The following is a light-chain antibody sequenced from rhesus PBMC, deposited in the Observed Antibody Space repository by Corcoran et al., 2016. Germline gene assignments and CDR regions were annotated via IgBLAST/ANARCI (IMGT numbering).Light chain of an antibody. V-gene: IGKV1-22*01. J-gene: IGKJ3*01. CDR3: QQYNSSPFT. Sequence: DIQMTQSPSSLSASVGDTVTIPCRASQSITSWLAWYQQKPGKAPKLLIFKASGLQRGVPSRFSGTGSGTDFTLTLSNLQSEDFTTYYCQQYNSSPFTFGPGTKLEIK. CDR2: KAS. CDR1: QSITSW.